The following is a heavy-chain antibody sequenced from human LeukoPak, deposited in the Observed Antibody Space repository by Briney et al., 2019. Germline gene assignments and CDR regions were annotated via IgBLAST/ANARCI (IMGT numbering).Heavy chain of an antibody. CDR1: GGSFSGYY. CDR2: INHSGST. J-gene: IGHJ4*02. CDR3: ARLGRGYCSSTSCYTAY. V-gene: IGHV4-34*01. Sequence: SETLSLTCAVYGGSFSGYYWSWIRQPPGKGLEWIGEINHSGSTNYNPSLKSRVTISVDTSKNQFSLKLSSVTAADTAVYYCARLGRGYCSSTSCYTAYWGQGTLVTVSS. D-gene: IGHD2-2*02.